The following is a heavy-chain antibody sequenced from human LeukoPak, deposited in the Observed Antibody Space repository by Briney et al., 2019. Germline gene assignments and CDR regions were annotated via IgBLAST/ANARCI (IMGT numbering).Heavy chain of an antibody. D-gene: IGHD5-18*01. CDR3: ASLGYGYNYYYMDV. CDR1: GYTFTSYY. V-gene: IGHV1-69*06. CDR2: IIPIFGTA. J-gene: IGHJ6*03. Sequence: SVKVSCKASGYTFTSYYMHWVRQAPGQGLEWMGGIIPIFGTANYAQKFQGRVTITADKSTSTAYMELGSLRSEDTAVYYCASLGYGYNYYYMDVWGKGTTVTVSS.